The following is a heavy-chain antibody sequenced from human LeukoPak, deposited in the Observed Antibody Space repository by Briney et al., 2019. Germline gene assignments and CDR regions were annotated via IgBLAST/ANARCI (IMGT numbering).Heavy chain of an antibody. Sequence: GGSLRLSCAASGFTFSSYGMHWVRQAPGKALEWVAFIRYEGRNKYYADAVEGRFTISRENSKNTLYLKMNSLRAEDTAVYYCAKDEWVAAAGTALTWYYYGMDVWGQGTTVTVSS. CDR1: GFTFSSYG. V-gene: IGHV3-30*02. J-gene: IGHJ6*02. D-gene: IGHD6-13*01. CDR3: AKDEWVAAAGTALTWYYYGMDV. CDR2: IRYEGRNK.